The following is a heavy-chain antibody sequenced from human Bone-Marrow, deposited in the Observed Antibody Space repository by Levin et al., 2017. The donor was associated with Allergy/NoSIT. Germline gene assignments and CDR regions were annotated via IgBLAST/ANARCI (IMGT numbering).Heavy chain of an antibody. D-gene: IGHD6-13*01. V-gene: IGHV3-7*02. CDR2: IKQDGSEK. CDR3: ASVSRSRWDQDY. CDR1: GFTFSSYW. J-gene: IGHJ4*02. Sequence: GGSLRLSCIASGFTFSSYWMSWVRQAPGKGLEWVAAIKQDGSEKSYVDSVKGRFAISRENAKNSLYLQMSSLRAEDTAVYYCASVSRSRWDQDYWGQGTLVTVSP.